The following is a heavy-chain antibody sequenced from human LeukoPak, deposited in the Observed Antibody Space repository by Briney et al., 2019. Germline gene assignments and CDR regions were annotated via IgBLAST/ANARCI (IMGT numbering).Heavy chain of an antibody. Sequence: GGSLRLSCATSGFSFSGAWLSWVRQAPGKGLEWVGRIQHGGTTDYAAPVRGRFAISRDDSKATLYLQMNSLKTEDTAIYYCTTVTHFYLGGQGTLVTVSS. J-gene: IGHJ4*02. CDR3: TTVTHFYL. CDR1: GFSFSGAW. CDR2: IQHGGTT. V-gene: IGHV3-15*01. D-gene: IGHD2-15*01.